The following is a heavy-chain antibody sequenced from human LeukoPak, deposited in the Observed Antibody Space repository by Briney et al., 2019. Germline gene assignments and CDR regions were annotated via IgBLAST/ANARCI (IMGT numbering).Heavy chain of an antibody. V-gene: IGHV3-48*01. Sequence: PGGSLRLSCAASGFTFSDYSMNWVRQAPGKGLECVSYINSNNKNIWYADSVKGRFTISRDNAKNSLFLQMNSLRVEDTAIYYCASRSINWYRDNNWFDPWGQGTLVTVSS. CDR3: ASRSINWYRDNNWFDP. CDR2: INSNNKNI. D-gene: IGHD6-13*01. J-gene: IGHJ5*02. CDR1: GFTFSDYS.